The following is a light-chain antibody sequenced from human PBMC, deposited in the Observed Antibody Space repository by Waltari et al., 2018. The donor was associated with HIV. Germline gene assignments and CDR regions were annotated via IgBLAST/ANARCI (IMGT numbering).Light chain of an antibody. CDR3: FSYSGSYTSVL. Sequence: QSALTQPRSVSGSPAQSVTISCTGTSRDVGGFNYVSWYQQHPGKAPKRKIYDVSKLPSWVPVRFSGSKSGHTASLTISGLQAEHQADYYCFSYSGSYTSVLLGGATKLTVL. V-gene: IGLV2-11*02. CDR1: SRDVGGFNY. J-gene: IGLJ2*01. CDR2: DVS.